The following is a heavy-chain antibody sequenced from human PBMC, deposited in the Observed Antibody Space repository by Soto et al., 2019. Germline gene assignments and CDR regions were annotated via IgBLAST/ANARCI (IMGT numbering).Heavy chain of an antibody. V-gene: IGHV3-23*01. J-gene: IGHJ4*02. CDR3: ASPLGHYYDSSAYYPDY. Sequence: EVQLLESGGGLVQPGGSLRLSCAASGFTFSSYAMSWVRQAPGKGLEWVSGVSGSADTRYYADSVKGRFTISRDNSKNTQYLQMSSPSAEDTAVYYCASPLGHYYDSSAYYPDYWGQGTLVTVSS. CDR1: GFTFSSYA. CDR2: VSGSADTR. D-gene: IGHD3-22*01.